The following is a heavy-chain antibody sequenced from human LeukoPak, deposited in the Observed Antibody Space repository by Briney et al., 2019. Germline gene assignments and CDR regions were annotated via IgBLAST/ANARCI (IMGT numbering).Heavy chain of an antibody. J-gene: IGHJ4*02. V-gene: IGHV3-23*01. CDR2: ISGRGGST. CDR1: GFTFSSYA. Sequence: PGGSLRLSCAASGFTFSSYAMSWVRQAPGKGLEWLSGISGRGGSTYYADSVKGRFTISRDNSKNTLYLQMNSLRAEDTAVYYCAKGYYDTGELFDYWGQGTLVTVSS. CDR3: AKGYYDTGELFDY. D-gene: IGHD3-16*01.